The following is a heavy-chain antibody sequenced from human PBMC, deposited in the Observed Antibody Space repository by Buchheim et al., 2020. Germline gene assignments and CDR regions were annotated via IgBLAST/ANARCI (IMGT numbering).Heavy chain of an antibody. CDR3: AREGLDIDVRVTAIHGYRFDY. J-gene: IGHJ4*02. Sequence: QVQLQESGPGLVKPSQTLSLTCTVSGGSINSGDYYWSWLRQPPGKGLELIGNIYSRGDTSYNPSLKCRITISSDTPKCQFSLRLNSVTAADTAVYYCAREGLDIDVRVTAIHGYRFDYWGQGT. CDR1: GGSINSGDYY. V-gene: IGHV4-30-4*01. D-gene: IGHD2-21*02. CDR2: IYSRGDT.